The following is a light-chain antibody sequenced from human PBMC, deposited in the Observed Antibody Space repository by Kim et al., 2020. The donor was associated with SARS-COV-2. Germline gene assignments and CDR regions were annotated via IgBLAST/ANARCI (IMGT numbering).Light chain of an antibody. CDR1: QGVSSY. CDR2: AAS. V-gene: IGKV1-8*01. J-gene: IGKJ1*01. CDR3: QQYYTYPRGT. Sequence: AIQMTQSPSSLSASPGDRVTITCRASQGVSSYLAWYQQRPAKAPELLIYAASTLQSGVPSRFSGSGSGTDFTLTINSLQSEDFATYYCQQYYTYPRGTFGQGTNVDIK.